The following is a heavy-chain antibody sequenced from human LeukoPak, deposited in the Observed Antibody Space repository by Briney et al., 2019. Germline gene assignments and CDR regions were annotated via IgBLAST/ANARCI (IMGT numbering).Heavy chain of an antibody. CDR1: GFTFSSNY. Sequence: GGSLRLSCAASGFTFSSNYMSWVRQAPGKGLEWGSVIYSGGSTYYADSVKGRFTISRDNSKNTLYLQMNSLRAEDTAVYYCARDSSNWNDVWPALYRGQGTLVTVSS. V-gene: IGHV3-53*01. D-gene: IGHD1-1*01. CDR2: IYSGGST. CDR3: ARDSSNWNDVWPALY. J-gene: IGHJ4*02.